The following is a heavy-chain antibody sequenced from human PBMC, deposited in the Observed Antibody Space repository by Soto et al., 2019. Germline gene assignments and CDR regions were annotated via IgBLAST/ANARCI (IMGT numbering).Heavy chain of an antibody. CDR1: GGSISSSNW. CDR3: VVGGYGGNSNWFGP. CDR2: IYHSGST. V-gene: IGHV4-4*02. J-gene: IGHJ5*02. Sequence: SETLSLTCAVSGGSISSSNWWSWVRQPPGKGMEWIGEIYHSGSTNYNPSPKSRVTISVDKSKNQFSLKLSSVTAADTAVYYCVVGGYGGNSNWFGPWGQGTLVTVSS. D-gene: IGHD4-17*01.